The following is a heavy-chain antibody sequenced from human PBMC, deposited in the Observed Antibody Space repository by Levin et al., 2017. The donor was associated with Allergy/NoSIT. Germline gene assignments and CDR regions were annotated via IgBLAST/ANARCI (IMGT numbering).Heavy chain of an antibody. CDR1: GFTFSSYW. CDR2: IKQDGSEK. D-gene: IGHD5-18*01. J-gene: IGHJ4*02. V-gene: IGHV3-7*01. CDR3: ARDEPPHSYAEGGSDY. Sequence: SGGSLRLSCAASGFTFSSYWMSWVRQAPGKGLEWVANIKQDGSEKYYVDSVKGRFTISRDNAKNSLYLQMNSLRAEDTAVYYCARDEPPHSYAEGGSDYWGQGTLVTVSS.